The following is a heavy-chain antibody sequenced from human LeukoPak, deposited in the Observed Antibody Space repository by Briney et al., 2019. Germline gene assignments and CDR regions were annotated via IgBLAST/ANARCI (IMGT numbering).Heavy chain of an antibody. CDR2: INSDGSST. CDR1: GFTFSSYW. D-gene: IGHD3-9*01. J-gene: IGHJ4*02. CDR3: ARGRYDILTGPPIDY. Sequence: GGSLRLSCAASGFTFSSYWMQWVRQAPGKGLVWVSRINSDGSSTSYADSVKGRFTISRDNAKNTLYLQMNSLRAEDTAVYYCARGRYDILTGPPIDYWGQGTLVTVSS. V-gene: IGHV3-74*01.